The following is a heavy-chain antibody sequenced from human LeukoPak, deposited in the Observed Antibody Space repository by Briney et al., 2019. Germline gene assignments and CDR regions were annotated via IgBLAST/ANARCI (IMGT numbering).Heavy chain of an antibody. V-gene: IGHV1-2*02. CDR3: ASAVSYCSSTSCRPGDAFDI. Sequence: GASVKVSCKASGYTFTGYYMHWLRQAPGQRLHGMGWINPNSGGRNYAQKVQGRVTMTRDTSISTAYMELSRLRSDDTAVYYCASAVSYCSSTSCRPGDAFDIWGQGTMVTVSS. J-gene: IGHJ3*02. CDR1: GYTFTGYY. D-gene: IGHD2-2*01. CDR2: INPNSGGR.